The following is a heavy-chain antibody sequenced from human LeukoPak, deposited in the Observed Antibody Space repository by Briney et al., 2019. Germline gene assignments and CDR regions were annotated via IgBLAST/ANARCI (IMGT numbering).Heavy chain of an antibody. D-gene: IGHD1-26*01. J-gene: IGHJ4*02. CDR2: ISSSSIYI. Sequence: GGSLRLSCAASGFTFSSYNINWIRQAPGKGLGWVSSISSSSIYIYYADSVKGRFTISRDNAKNSLYLQMNSLRAEDTAVYYCARDRIGWELRYFDYWGQGTLVTVSS. V-gene: IGHV3-21*01. CDR3: ARDRIGWELRYFDY. CDR1: GFTFSSYN.